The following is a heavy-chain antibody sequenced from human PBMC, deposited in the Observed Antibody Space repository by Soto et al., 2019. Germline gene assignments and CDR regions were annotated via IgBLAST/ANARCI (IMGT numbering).Heavy chain of an antibody. CDR1: AFSFDDYA. D-gene: IGHD2-2*01. CDR2: ISWNSGNI. CDR3: AKGATTSCFSPFDI. Sequence: EVQLVESGGGLVQPGRSLRLSCAASAFSFDDYAMHWVRQVPGKGLEWVSGISWNSGNIVYADSVKGRFTISGDNAKHTLYLQMNSLKTEDTAVYYCAKGATTSCFSPFDIWGQGTMVTVSS. J-gene: IGHJ3*02. V-gene: IGHV3-9*01.